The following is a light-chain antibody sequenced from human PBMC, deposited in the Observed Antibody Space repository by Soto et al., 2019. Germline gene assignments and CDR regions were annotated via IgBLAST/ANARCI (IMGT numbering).Light chain of an antibody. CDR2: DAS. CDR1: QSVNSY. CDR3: QQRSDWPT. V-gene: IGKV3-11*01. J-gene: IGKJ2*01. Sequence: EIVLTQSPATLSLSPGERATLSCRASQSVNSYLAWYQQKPGQATRLLIYDASNRATGIPARFSGTGSGTAFTLTIGRLEPEDVAVYYCQQRSDWPTFGQGTKLEIK.